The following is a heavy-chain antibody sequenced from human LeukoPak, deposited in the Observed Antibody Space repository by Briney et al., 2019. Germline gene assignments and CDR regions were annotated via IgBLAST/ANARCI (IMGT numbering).Heavy chain of an antibody. Sequence: SETLSLTCTVSGYSISSGYYWGWIRQPPGKGLEWIESIYHSGSTYYNPSLKSRVTISVDRSKNQFSLKLSSVTAADTAVYYCARVNSTRPLGYCSSTSCYTWVDYWGQGTLVTVSS. J-gene: IGHJ4*02. D-gene: IGHD2-2*02. CDR2: IYHSGST. CDR1: GYSISSGYY. V-gene: IGHV4-38-2*02. CDR3: ARVNSTRPLGYCSSTSCYTWVDY.